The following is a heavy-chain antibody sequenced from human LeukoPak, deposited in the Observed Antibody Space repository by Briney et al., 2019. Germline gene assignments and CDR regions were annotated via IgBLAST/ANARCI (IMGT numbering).Heavy chain of an antibody. V-gene: IGHV1-46*01. CDR1: GYSLTNYY. CDR3: ARGAPTTRIGAGRFDY. Sequence: ASVKVSCKAFGYSLTNYYVHWLRQPPGQGLEWMGEINPSGGSTSYAQKFQGRITVTRDTYTNTVYMDLSSLRSEDTATYYCARGAPTTRIGAGRFDYWGQGSLLTVAS. J-gene: IGHJ4*02. CDR2: INPSGGST. D-gene: IGHD5-12*01.